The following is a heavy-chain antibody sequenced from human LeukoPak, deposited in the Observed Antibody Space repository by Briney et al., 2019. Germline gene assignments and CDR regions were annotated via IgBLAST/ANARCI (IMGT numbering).Heavy chain of an antibody. V-gene: IGHV3-21*01. J-gene: IGHJ4*02. CDR2: ISSSSYI. D-gene: IGHD3-10*01. CDR1: GFTFSSYS. CDR3: ARDIDYYGSGSYYRGFDY. Sequence: GGSLRLSCAASGFTFSSYSMNWVRQAPGKGLEWVSSISSSSYIYYADSVKGRFTISRDNAKNSLYLQMNSLRAEDTAVYYCARDIDYYGSGSYYRGFDYWGQGTLVTVSS.